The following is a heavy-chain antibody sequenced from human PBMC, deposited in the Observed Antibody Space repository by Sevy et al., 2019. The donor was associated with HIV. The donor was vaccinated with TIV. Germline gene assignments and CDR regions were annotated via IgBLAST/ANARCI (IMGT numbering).Heavy chain of an antibody. CDR1: GFSFGDFS. CDR3: TRWKEAQYVFDY. V-gene: IGHV3-49*03. D-gene: IGHD3-16*01. CDR2: IKSSFYGGTV. Sequence: GGSLRLSCTSSGFSFGDFSMSWLRQAPGKGLEWVAFIKSSFYGGTVDHAASVKGRSIISRDDSKSIAYLQMNDLKIEDTGVYYCTRWKEAQYVFDYWGQGALVTVSS. J-gene: IGHJ4*02.